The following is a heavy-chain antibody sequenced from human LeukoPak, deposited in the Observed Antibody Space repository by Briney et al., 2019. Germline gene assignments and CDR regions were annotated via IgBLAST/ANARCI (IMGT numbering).Heavy chain of an antibody. Sequence: SVKVSCKASGYTFTSYDINWVRQATGQGLEWMGWMNPNSGNTGYAQKFQGRVTITRNTSISTAYMELSSLRSEDTAVYYCARRKLRTYNWFDPWGQGTLVTVSS. CDR2: MNPNSGNT. CDR3: ARRKLRTYNWFDP. J-gene: IGHJ5*02. D-gene: IGHD4-17*01. V-gene: IGHV1-8*03. CDR1: GYTFTSYD.